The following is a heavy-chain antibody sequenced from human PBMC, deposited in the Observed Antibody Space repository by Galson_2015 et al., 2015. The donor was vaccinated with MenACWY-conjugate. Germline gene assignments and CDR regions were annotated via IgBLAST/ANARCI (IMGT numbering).Heavy chain of an antibody. D-gene: IGHD3-16*01. CDR2: IKGDGSEI. V-gene: IGHV3-7*03. Sequence: PRLSCAASGFTFGNYWMTWVRQAPGKGLEWVANIKGDGSEIWYVDSVKGRFTISRDNARYSLYLQMNALRAEDTAVYYCARENTHNYAYAIDYWGQGILVSVSS. CDR1: GFTFGNYW. J-gene: IGHJ4*02. CDR3: ARENTHNYAYAIDY.